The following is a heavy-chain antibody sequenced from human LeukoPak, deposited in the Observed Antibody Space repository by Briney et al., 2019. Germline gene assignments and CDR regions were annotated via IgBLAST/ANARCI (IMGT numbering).Heavy chain of an antibody. CDR3: ARVYTATGTFDY. CDR2: INLNTGGT. V-gene: IGHV1-2*02. J-gene: IGHJ4*02. CDR1: GYTFSDYY. D-gene: IGHD6-13*01. Sequence: ASVKVSCKASGYTFSDYYIHWVRQAPGQGPEWMGWINLNTGGTNYAQKFDGRFSMTRDTSINTAFMELSGLTFDDTAVYYCARVYTATGTFDYWGQGTLVTVSS.